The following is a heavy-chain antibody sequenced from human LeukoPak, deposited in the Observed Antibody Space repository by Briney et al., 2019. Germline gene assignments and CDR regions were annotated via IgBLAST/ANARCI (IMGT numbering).Heavy chain of an antibody. J-gene: IGHJ5*02. CDR3: ARGRGIAEDWFDP. CDR1: GGSISSYY. CDR2: IYYSGST. Sequence: SETLSLTCTVSGGSISSYYWSWIRRPPGKGLEWIGYIYYSGSTNYNPSLKSRVTISVDTSKNQFSLKLSSVTAADTAVYYCARGRGIAEDWFDPWGQGTLVTVSS. V-gene: IGHV4-59*01. D-gene: IGHD6-13*01.